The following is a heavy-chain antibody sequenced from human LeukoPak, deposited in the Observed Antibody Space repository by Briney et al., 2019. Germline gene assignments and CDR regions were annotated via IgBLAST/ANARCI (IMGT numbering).Heavy chain of an antibody. CDR2: ISGSGGNT. V-gene: IGHV3-23*01. CDR3: AKNGKGAPVAGTGYFDY. D-gene: IGHD6-19*01. Sequence: GGSLRLSCAASGFTFSSYAMSWVRQAPGKGLEWVSVISGSGGNTYYADSVKGRFTISRDNSKNTLYLQMNSLRAEDTAIYYCAKNGKGAPVAGTGYFDYWGQGTLVTVSS. J-gene: IGHJ4*02. CDR1: GFTFSSYA.